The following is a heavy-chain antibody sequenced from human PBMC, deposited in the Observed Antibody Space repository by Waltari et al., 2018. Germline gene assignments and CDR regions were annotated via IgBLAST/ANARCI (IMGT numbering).Heavy chain of an antibody. V-gene: IGHV4-34*01. J-gene: IGHJ5*02. CDR1: GGSFSGYY. CDR2: INHSGSN. Sequence: QVQLQQWGAGLLKPSETLSLTCAVYGGSFSGYYWSWIRQPPGKGLEWIGAINHSGSNNNNPSLKSRVTISVETSKNQFSLKRSSVTAADTAEYYGGRRGDFWSGRRRSNGFDPWGQGTLVTVSS. CDR3: GRRGDFWSGRRRSNGFDP. D-gene: IGHD3-3*01.